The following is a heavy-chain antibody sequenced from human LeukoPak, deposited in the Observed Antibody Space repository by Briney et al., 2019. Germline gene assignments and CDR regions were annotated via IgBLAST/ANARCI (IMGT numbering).Heavy chain of an antibody. CDR1: GFAFCTYD. J-gene: IGHJ3*02. Sequence: GGSLRLSCAASGFAFCTYDMHWLPQATGQGLEWVSAIGVAGDTYYPGSVKGRFTISRENAKNSLYLQMNSLRAGDTAVYYCARGFVHAFDIWGQGTMVTVSS. CDR2: IGVAGDT. D-gene: IGHD6-6*01. V-gene: IGHV3-13*04. CDR3: ARGFVHAFDI.